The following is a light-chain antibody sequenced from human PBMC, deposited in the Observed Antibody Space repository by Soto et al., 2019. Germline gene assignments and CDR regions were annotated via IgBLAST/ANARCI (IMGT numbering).Light chain of an antibody. J-gene: IGKJ3*01. CDR1: QSVSTY. Sequence: EVVLTQSPATLSLSPGERATLSCRASQSVSTYLAWYQQKPGQPPRLLIYGASNRATGTPARFSGSGSGTDFTLTISSLAPEDFAVYYWHQRSNWPPFTFGPGTKVEIK. CDR3: HQRSNWPPFT. V-gene: IGKV3-11*01. CDR2: GAS.